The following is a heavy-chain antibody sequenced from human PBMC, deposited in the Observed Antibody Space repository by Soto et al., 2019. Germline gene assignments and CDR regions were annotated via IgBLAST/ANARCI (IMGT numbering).Heavy chain of an antibody. CDR2: IDPSDSYT. CDR3: ARHGPTYYDILTGKY. V-gene: IGHV5-10-1*01. J-gene: IGHJ4*01. CDR1: GYSFTSYW. D-gene: IGHD3-9*01. Sequence: PGESLKISCKGSGYSFTSYWISWVRQMPGKGLEWMGRIDPSDSYTNYSPSFQGHVTISADKSISTAYLQWSSLKASDTTMYLCARHGPTYYDILTGKYWGHGTLVTVSS.